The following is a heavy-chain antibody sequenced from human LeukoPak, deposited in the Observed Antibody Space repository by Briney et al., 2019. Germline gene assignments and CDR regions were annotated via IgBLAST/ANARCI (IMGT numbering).Heavy chain of an antibody. CDR2: INPSGGST. D-gene: IGHD3-16*02. Sequence: GASVKVPCKASGYTFTSYYMHWVRQAPGQGLEWMGIINPSGGSTSYAQKFQGRVTMTRDTSTSTVYMELSSLRSEDTAVYYCARDSDYVWGSYRYLFDYWGQGTLVTVSS. CDR1: GYTFTSYY. J-gene: IGHJ4*02. V-gene: IGHV1-46*01. CDR3: ARDSDYVWGSYRYLFDY.